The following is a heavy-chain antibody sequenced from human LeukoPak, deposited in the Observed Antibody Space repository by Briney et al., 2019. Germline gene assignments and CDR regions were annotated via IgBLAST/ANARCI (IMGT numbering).Heavy chain of an antibody. CDR3: TYDSSGYNYYFDH. CDR2: IRSRSNGGTS. D-gene: IGHD3-22*01. Sequence: GGSLRLSCTASGFTFGDFAMTWVRQAPGKGLECIGFIRSRSNGGTSEYAASVKGRVTFSRDDSQSIAYLQMNSLKTEDPAVYFCTYDSSGYNYYFDHWGQGTLVTVSS. J-gene: IGHJ4*02. CDR1: GFTFGDFA. V-gene: IGHV3-49*04.